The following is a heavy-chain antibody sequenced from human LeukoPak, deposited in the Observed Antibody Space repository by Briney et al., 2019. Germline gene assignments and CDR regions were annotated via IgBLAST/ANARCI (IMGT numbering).Heavy chain of an antibody. J-gene: IGHJ5*02. CDR3: ARSPQWLLSSSNWFDP. CDR2: IYYRGST. D-gene: IGHD3-3*01. Sequence: SETLSLTCTVSGGSINSSSYYWGWIRQPPGKGPEWIGSIYYRGSTYYKSSLKSRVTISVDTSKNQFSLKLSSVTAADTAVYYCARSPQWLLSSSNWFDPWGQGTLVTVSS. CDR1: GGSINSSSYY. V-gene: IGHV4-39*01.